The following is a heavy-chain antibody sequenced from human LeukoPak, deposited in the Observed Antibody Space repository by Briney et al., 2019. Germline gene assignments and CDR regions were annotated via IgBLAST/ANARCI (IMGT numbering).Heavy chain of an antibody. D-gene: IGHD6-19*01. CDR2: ISYDGSNK. V-gene: IGHV3-30*03. CDR3: ATGPYSTGWYFDY. CDR1: GFTFSSYG. Sequence: GGSLRLSCAASGFTFSSYGMHWVRQAPGKGLEWVAVISYDGSNKYYADSVKGRFTISRDNSKNTLYLQMNSLRAEDTAVYYCATGPYSTGWYFDYWGQGTLVTVSS. J-gene: IGHJ4*02.